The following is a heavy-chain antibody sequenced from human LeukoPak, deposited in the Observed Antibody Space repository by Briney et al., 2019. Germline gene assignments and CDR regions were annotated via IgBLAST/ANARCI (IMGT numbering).Heavy chain of an antibody. Sequence: GGSLRLPCAASGFTFDDYAMHWVRQAPGKGLEWVSGISWNSGSIGYADSVKGRSTISRDNAKNSLYLQMNSLRAEDTALYYCAKDIMGTVTTYFDYWGQGTLVTVSS. J-gene: IGHJ4*02. D-gene: IGHD4-17*01. CDR3: AKDIMGTVTTYFDY. CDR1: GFTFDDYA. CDR2: ISWNSGSI. V-gene: IGHV3-9*01.